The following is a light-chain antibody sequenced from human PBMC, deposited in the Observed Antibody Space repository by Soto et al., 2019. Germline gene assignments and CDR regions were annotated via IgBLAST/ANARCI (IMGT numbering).Light chain of an antibody. CDR3: QQYDSTPLT. CDR1: QSVSSSY. CDR2: GAS. J-gene: IGKJ4*01. Sequence: EIVLTQSPGTLSLSPGERATLSCRASQSVSSSYLAWYQHKPDQAPRLLIYGASSRATGIPDRFSGSGSGTDFTLTISRLEPEDFAVYYCQQYDSTPLTFGGGTKVKIK. V-gene: IGKV3-20*01.